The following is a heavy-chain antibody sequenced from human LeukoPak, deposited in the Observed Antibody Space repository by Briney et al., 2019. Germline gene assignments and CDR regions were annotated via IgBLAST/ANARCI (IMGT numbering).Heavy chain of an antibody. J-gene: IGHJ4*02. V-gene: IGHV3-21*01. CDR3: ARVGPPPINIVDY. CDR1: GFTFSSYS. Sequence: KPGGSLRLSCAASGFTFSSYSMNWVRLAPGKGLEWVSSISSSSSYIYYADSVKGRFTISRDNAKNSLYLQMNSLRAEDTAVYYCARVGPPPINIVDYWGQGTLVTVSS. D-gene: IGHD1-14*01. CDR2: ISSSSSYI.